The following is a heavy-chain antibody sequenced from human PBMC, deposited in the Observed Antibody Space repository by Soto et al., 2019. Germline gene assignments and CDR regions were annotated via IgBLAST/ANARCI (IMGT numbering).Heavy chain of an antibody. V-gene: IGHV4-59*01. J-gene: IGHJ4*02. CDR1: GGSISSYY. CDR2: IYHSEST. D-gene: IGHD6-19*01. Sequence: SETLSLTCTVSGGSISSYYWSWIRQPPGKGLEWIGYIYHSESTNYNPSLKSRVTISVDTSKNQFSLKLSSVTAADTAVYYCARDQRGIAVAGPHYFDYWGQGTLVTVSS. CDR3: ARDQRGIAVAGPHYFDY.